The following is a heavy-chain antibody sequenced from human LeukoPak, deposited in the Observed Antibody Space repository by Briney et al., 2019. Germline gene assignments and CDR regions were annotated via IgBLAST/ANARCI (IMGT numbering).Heavy chain of an antibody. Sequence: GSLRLSCAASGFTVSSNYMSWVRQPPGKGLEWIGEIYHSGSTNYNPSLKSRVTISVDKSKNQFSLKLSSVTAADTAVYYCARDLDYYDSSGYFYPDYWGQGTLVTVSS. CDR3: ARDLDYYDSSGYFYPDY. D-gene: IGHD3-22*01. J-gene: IGHJ4*02. V-gene: IGHV4-4*02. CDR1: GFTVSSNY. CDR2: IYHSGST.